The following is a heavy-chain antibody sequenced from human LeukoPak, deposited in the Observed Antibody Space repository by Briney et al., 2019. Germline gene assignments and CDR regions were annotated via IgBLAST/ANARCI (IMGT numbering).Heavy chain of an antibody. V-gene: IGHV3-21*01. CDR3: AISSSWELKRTFDY. CDR1: GFTFSSYS. J-gene: IGHJ4*02. D-gene: IGHD1-26*01. CDR2: ISSSSSYI. Sequence: GGSLRLSCAASGFTFSSYSMNWVRQAPGKGLEWVSSISSSSSYIYYADSVKGRFTISRDNAKNSLYLQMNSLRAEDTAVYYCAISSSWELKRTFDYWGQGTLVTVSS.